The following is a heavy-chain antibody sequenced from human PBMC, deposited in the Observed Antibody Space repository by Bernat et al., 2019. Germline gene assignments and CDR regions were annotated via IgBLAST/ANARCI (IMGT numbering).Heavy chain of an antibody. J-gene: IGHJ4*02. CDR3: AKDGGRQFASGSSAFDY. D-gene: IGHD3-10*01. CDR1: GYTFTDYY. CDR2: VDPEDGET. V-gene: IGHV1-69-2*01. Sequence: EVQLVQSGAEVKKPGATVKISCKVSGYTFTDYYMHWVQQAPGKGLEWMGLVDPEDGETIYAEKFQGRVTITADTSTDTAYMELSSLRSEDTAVYYCAKDGGRQFASGSSAFDYWGQGTLVTVSS.